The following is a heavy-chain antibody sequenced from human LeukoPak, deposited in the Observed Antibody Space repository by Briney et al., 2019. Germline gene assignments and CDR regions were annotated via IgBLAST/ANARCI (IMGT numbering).Heavy chain of an antibody. CDR1: GMTFDRHV. Sequence: GGSLRLSCLVSGMTFDRHVRHGFGQPRARGREGRAFIKYDGSKTEYEDSVKGRFTVSRENSKKTLYLEMKSLTADATAVYYCAKDTIFTVDPFDYWGQGTLVTVSS. CDR3: AKDTIFTVDPFDY. J-gene: IGHJ4*02. CDR2: IKYDGSKT. D-gene: IGHD3-3*01. V-gene: IGHV3-30*02.